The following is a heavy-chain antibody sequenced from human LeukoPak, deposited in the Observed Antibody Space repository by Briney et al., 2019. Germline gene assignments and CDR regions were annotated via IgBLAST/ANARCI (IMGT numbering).Heavy chain of an antibody. Sequence: PGGSLRLSCAASGFTFSSYALSWVRQAPGKGLEWVSSISSIDDSTYYADSVKGRFTISRDNSKNTLYLQMNSLRADDTAVYYCAKDRVSTPTGGFDYWGQGTLVTVSS. J-gene: IGHJ4*02. CDR3: AKDRVSTPTGGFDY. D-gene: IGHD5/OR15-5a*01. CDR2: ISSIDDST. V-gene: IGHV3-23*01. CDR1: GFTFSSYA.